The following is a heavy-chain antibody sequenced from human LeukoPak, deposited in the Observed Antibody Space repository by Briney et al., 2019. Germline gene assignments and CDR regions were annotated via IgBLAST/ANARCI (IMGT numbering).Heavy chain of an antibody. J-gene: IGHJ5*02. V-gene: IGHV3-30*18. Sequence: GRSLRLSCAASGFTFSSYGMHWVRQAPGKGLEWVAVISYDGSNKYYADSVKGRFTISRDNSKNTLYLQMNSLRAEDTAVYYCAKDSYDSSGYSDWFDPWGQGTLVTVSS. D-gene: IGHD3-22*01. CDR1: GFTFSSYG. CDR2: ISYDGSNK. CDR3: AKDSYDSSGYSDWFDP.